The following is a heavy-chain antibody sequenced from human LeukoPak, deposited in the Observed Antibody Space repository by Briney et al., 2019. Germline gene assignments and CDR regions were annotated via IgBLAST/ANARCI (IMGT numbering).Heavy chain of an antibody. D-gene: IGHD1-7*01. CDR3: ARALELLDHHNFDY. CDR1: SYTFTNYA. Sequence: EASVKVSCEASSYTFTNYAFTWVRQAPGQRLEWMGWISAYNGNTNYAQKLQGRVTMTTDTSTSTAYMELRSLRSDDTAVYYCARALELLDHHNFDYWGQGTLVTVSS. V-gene: IGHV1-18*01. CDR2: ISAYNGNT. J-gene: IGHJ4*02.